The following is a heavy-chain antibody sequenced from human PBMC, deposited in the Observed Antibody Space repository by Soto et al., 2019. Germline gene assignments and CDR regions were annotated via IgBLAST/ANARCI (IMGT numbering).Heavy chain of an antibody. CDR1: GFTFSSYG. J-gene: IGHJ6*02. CDR3: AGGAAAAYYYYGMDV. CDR2: IWYDGSNK. V-gene: IGHV3-33*01. Sequence: GGSLRLSCAASGFTFSSYGMHWVRQAPGKGLEWVAVIWYDGSNKNYADSVKGRFTISRDNSKNTLYLQMNSLRAEDTAVYYCAGGAAAAYYYYGMDVWGQGTTVTVSS. D-gene: IGHD6-13*01.